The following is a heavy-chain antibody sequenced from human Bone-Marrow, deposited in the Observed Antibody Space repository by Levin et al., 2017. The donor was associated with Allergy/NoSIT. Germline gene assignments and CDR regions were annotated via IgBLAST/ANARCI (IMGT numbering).Heavy chain of an antibody. CDR3: ARDPNAAALGTFG. CDR2: IYSVGTT. CDR1: GFSVTTNY. V-gene: IGHV3-66*01. D-gene: IGHD6-13*01. J-gene: IGHJ4*02. Sequence: GGSLRLSCTASGFSVTTNYINWVRQSPGKGLEWVALIYSVGTTDYADSVKGRFTISRDNSKNTGYLQMSSLRGGDTAVYYCARDPNAAALGTFGWGQGTLVTVSS.